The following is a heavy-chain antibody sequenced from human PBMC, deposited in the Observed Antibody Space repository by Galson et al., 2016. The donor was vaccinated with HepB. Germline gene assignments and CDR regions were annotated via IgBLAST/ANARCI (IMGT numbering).Heavy chain of an antibody. J-gene: IGHJ4*02. CDR2: IVSNPDGGTT. CDR1: GFTFTNAY. Sequence: SLRLSCAASGFTFTNAYMAWVRQAPGKGLEWVGRIVSNPDGGTTDNAAPVKGRFTISRDDSTNTLYLQMNSLKTEDTAVYYCATGGPGPCGAPFDFWGQGTLVTVSS. V-gene: IGHV3-15*04. CDR3: ATGGPGPCGAPFDF. D-gene: IGHD2-21*01.